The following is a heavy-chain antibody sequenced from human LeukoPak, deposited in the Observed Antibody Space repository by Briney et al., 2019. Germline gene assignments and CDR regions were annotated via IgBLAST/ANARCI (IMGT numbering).Heavy chain of an antibody. D-gene: IGHD3-22*01. CDR3: ANCLGHYYDTRDAFDI. J-gene: IGHJ3*02. Sequence: GGSLRLSCAASGFTFSSYGMHWVRQAPGKGLEWVAFIRYDGSNKYYADSVKGRFTISRDNSKNTLYLQMNSLRAEDTAVYYCANCLGHYYDTRDAFDIWGQGTMATVSS. CDR2: IRYDGSNK. CDR1: GFTFSSYG. V-gene: IGHV3-30*02.